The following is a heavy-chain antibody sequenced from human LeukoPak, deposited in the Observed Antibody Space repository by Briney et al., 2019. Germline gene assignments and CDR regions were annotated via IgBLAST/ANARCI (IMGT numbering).Heavy chain of an antibody. CDR2: IYHSGGT. CDR3: ARGGIRGYSAFDNLDF. J-gene: IGHJ4*02. D-gene: IGHD5-12*01. Sequence: SETLSLTCTVSGDSVSSGGYSWSWIRQPPGKGLEWLGYIYHSGGTSYNPSLKSRVSMSVDTSKNQFSLTLTSVTVADTAFYYCARGGIRGYSAFDNLDFWGLGTHVTVSS. V-gene: IGHV4-61*08. CDR1: GDSVSSGGYS.